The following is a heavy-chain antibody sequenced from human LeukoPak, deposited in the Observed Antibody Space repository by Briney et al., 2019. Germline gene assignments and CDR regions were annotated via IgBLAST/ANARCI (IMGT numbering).Heavy chain of an antibody. CDR3: ARSKGSGSYQYYFDY. D-gene: IGHD3-10*01. J-gene: IGHJ4*02. V-gene: IGHV4-59*08. CDR1: GGSISGCY. CDR2: IYYSGST. Sequence: SETLSLTCTVSGGSISGCYWSWIRQPPGKGLEWIGYIYYSGSTNYNPSLKSRVTISVDTPKNQFSLKLSSVTAADTAVYYCARSKGSGSYQYYFDYWGQGTLVTVSS.